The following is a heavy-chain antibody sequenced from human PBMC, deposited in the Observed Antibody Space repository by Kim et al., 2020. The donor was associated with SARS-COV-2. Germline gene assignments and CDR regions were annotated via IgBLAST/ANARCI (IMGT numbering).Heavy chain of an antibody. CDR1: GGSISSSSYY. D-gene: IGHD3-10*01. V-gene: IGHV4-39*01. CDR3: ARRELGEGGLRGHIDY. CDR2: IYYSGST. J-gene: IGHJ4*01. Sequence: SETLSLTCTVSGGSISSSSYYWGWIRQPPGKGLEWIGSIYYSGSTYYNRSLKSRVTISVDTSKNQFSLKLSSVTAADTAVYYYARRELGEGGLRGHIDY.